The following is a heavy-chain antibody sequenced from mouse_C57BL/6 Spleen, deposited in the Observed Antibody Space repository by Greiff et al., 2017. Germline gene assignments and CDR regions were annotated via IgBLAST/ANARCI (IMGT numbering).Heavy chain of an antibody. V-gene: IGHV1-64*01. J-gene: IGHJ3*01. CDR1: GYTFTSYW. CDR2: IHPNSGST. D-gene: IGHD2-1*01. CDR3: ARGDLLGGAWFAY. Sequence: VQLQQSGAELVKPGASVKMSCKASGYTFTSYWMHWVKQRPGQGLEWIGMIHPNSGSTNYNEKFKSKATLTVDTSSSTAYMKLSSLTSEDSAVYYSARGDLLGGAWFAYWGQGTLVTVSA.